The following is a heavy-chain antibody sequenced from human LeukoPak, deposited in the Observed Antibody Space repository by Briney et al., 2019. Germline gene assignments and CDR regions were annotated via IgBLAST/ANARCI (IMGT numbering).Heavy chain of an antibody. CDR3: AKVKAVAGTWDAFDI. CDR1: GFTFSSYA. V-gene: IGHV3-23*01. CDR2: ISGSGGST. D-gene: IGHD6-19*01. Sequence: PGGALRLSCAASGFTFSSYAMSWVRQAPGKGLEWVSAISGSGGSTYYADSVKGRFTISRDNSKNTLYLQMNSLRAEDTAVYYCAKVKAVAGTWDAFDIWGQGTMVTVSS. J-gene: IGHJ3*02.